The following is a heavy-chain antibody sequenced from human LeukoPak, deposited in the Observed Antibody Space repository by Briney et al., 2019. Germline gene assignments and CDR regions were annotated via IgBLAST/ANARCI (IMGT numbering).Heavy chain of an antibody. Sequence: GGSLRLSCAASGFTFSSYAMHWVRQAPGKELEWVAVISYDGSNKYYADSVKGRFTISRDNSKNTLYLQMNSLRAEDTAVYYCAREAITMIVVALYFDYWGQGTLVTVSS. J-gene: IGHJ4*02. CDR2: ISYDGSNK. D-gene: IGHD3-22*01. CDR1: GFTFSSYA. CDR3: AREAITMIVVALYFDY. V-gene: IGHV3-30-3*01.